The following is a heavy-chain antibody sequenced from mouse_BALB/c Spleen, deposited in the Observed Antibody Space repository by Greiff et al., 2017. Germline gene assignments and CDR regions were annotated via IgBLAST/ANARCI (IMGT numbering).Heavy chain of an antibody. J-gene: IGHJ3*01. D-gene: IGHD2-14*01. V-gene: IGHV14-3*02. Sequence: EVQLQQSGAELVKPGASVKLSCTASGFNIKDTYMHWVKQRPEQGLEWIGRIDPANGNTKYDPKFQGKATITADTSSNTAYLQLSSLTSEDTAVYYCASGGPYYRFLAWFAYWGQGTLVTVSA. CDR2: IDPANGNT. CDR1: GFNIKDTY. CDR3: ASGGPYYRFLAWFAY.